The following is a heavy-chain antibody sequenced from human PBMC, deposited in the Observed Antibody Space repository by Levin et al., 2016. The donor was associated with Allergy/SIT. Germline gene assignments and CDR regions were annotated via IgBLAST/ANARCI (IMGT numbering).Heavy chain of an antibody. D-gene: IGHD6-13*01. CDR2: ISGRDDTT. Sequence: GGSLRLSCAASGFTFSSYAMSWVRQAPGKELEWVSAISGRDDTTHYADSVKGRFTTSRDNSKNTLHLQMNSLRAEDTAVYYCAKDDKTASSTWFDGVGYWGQGALVSVSS. CDR3: AKDDKTASSTWFDGVGY. V-gene: IGHV3-23*01. CDR1: GFTFSSYA. J-gene: IGHJ4*02.